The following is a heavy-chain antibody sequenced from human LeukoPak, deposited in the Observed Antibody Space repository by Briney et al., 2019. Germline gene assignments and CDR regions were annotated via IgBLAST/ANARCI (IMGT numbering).Heavy chain of an antibody. CDR1: GFTFSSYT. D-gene: IGHD1-26*01. CDR2: IRYDGSNK. Sequence: PGGSLRLSCAASGFTFSSYTMNWVRQAPGKGLEWVAFIRYDGSNKYYADSVKGRFTISRDNSKNTLYLQMNSLRAEDTAVYYCAKELSGGSFREYNWFDPWGQGTLVTVSS. CDR3: AKELSGGSFREYNWFDP. J-gene: IGHJ5*02. V-gene: IGHV3-30*02.